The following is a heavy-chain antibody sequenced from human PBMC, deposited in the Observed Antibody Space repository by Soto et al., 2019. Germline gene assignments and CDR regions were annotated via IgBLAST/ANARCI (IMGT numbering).Heavy chain of an antibody. CDR1: GGSISGHY. J-gene: IGHJ6*03. Sequence: QVQLQESGPGLVKPSETLSLNCSVSGGSISGHYWSWVRQTPGKGLKWIGYIYYSGSTNYNPSLKSRVTISVDTSKNHFSLRLTSVTAADTAVYYCARGPYYDLIWNYYYMDVWGKGTTVTVSS. D-gene: IGHD3-16*01. CDR2: IYYSGST. V-gene: IGHV4-59*08. CDR3: ARGPYYDLIWNYYYMDV.